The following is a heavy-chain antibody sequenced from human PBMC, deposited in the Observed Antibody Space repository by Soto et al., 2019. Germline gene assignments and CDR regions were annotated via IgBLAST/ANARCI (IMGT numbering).Heavy chain of an antibody. CDR3: ARVSGDDAFDI. CDR1: GFTFSSYA. J-gene: IGHJ3*02. D-gene: IGHD1-26*01. V-gene: IGHV3-30-3*01. Sequence: GGSLRLSCAASGFTFSSYAMHWVRQAPGKGLEWVAVISYDGSNKYYADSVKGRFTISGDNSKNTLYLQMNSLRAEDTAVYYCARVSGDDAFDIWGQGTMVTVSS. CDR2: ISYDGSNK.